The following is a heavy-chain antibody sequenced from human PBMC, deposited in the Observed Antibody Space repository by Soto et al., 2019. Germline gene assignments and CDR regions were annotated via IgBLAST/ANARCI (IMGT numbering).Heavy chain of an antibody. CDR1: GDSLSSATYS. CDR3: AGMPYTSGLRFDP. Sequence: SETLSLTCTVSGDSLSSATYSWSWIRQPPGKGLEWVGFIYRSGVTSYNPSLDSRVTISLDRSTNQCSLKLTSVTAADTAVYFCAGMPYTSGLRFDPWGPGTLVTV. D-gene: IGHD6-19*01. V-gene: IGHV4-30-2*01. CDR2: IYRSGVT. J-gene: IGHJ5*02.